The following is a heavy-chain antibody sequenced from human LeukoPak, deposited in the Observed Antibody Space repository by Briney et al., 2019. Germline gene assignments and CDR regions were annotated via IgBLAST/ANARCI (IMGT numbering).Heavy chain of an antibody. J-gene: IGHJ4*02. CDR1: GFTFSYYW. CDR2: ISSSSSYI. D-gene: IGHD6-19*01. Sequence: GGSLRLSCAASGFTFSYYWMHWVRQAPGKGLEWVSSISSSSSYIYYADSVKGRFTISRDNAKNSLYLQMNSLRAEDTAVYYCAKSGGTSSSGLGYWGQGTLVTVSS. V-gene: IGHV3-21*01. CDR3: AKSGGTSSSGLGY.